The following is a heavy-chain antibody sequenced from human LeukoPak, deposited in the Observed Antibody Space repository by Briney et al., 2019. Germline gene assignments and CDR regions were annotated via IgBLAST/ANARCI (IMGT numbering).Heavy chain of an antibody. CDR3: ARVGVTFGGVILYYFDY. J-gene: IGHJ4*02. Sequence: GASVKVSCKVSGYTLTELSMHWVRQAPGKGLEWMGGFDPEDGETIYAQKFQGRVTMTEDTSTDTAYMELSSLRAEDTAVYYCARVGVTFGGVILYYFDYWGQGTLVTVSS. CDR1: GYTLTELS. D-gene: IGHD3-16*01. V-gene: IGHV1-24*01. CDR2: FDPEDGET.